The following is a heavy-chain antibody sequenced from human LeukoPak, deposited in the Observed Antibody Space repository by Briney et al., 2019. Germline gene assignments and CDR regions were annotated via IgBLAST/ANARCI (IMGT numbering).Heavy chain of an antibody. Sequence: GGSLRLSCAASGFTFSSDAMSCVRQAPGKGLEWVSAISGSGGSTYYADSVKGRFTISRDNSKNTLYLQMNSLRAEDTAVYYCVTGGSGSYPLVWGQGTLVTVSS. D-gene: IGHD3-10*01. CDR1: GFTFSSDA. CDR3: VTGGSGSYPLV. J-gene: IGHJ4*02. V-gene: IGHV3-23*01. CDR2: ISGSGGST.